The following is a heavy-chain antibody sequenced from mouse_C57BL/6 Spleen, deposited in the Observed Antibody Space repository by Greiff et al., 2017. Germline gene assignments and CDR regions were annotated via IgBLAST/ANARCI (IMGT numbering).Heavy chain of an antibody. CDR3: ARRGDYDVGYAMDY. Sequence: LKESGPELVKPGASVKISCKASGYSFTDYNMNWVKQSNGKSLEWIGVINPNYGTTSYNQKFKGKATLTVDQSSSTAYMQLNSLTSEDSAVYYCARRGDYDVGYAMDYWGQGTSVTVSS. CDR2: INPNYGTT. J-gene: IGHJ4*01. CDR1: GYSFTDYN. V-gene: IGHV1-39*01. D-gene: IGHD2-4*01.